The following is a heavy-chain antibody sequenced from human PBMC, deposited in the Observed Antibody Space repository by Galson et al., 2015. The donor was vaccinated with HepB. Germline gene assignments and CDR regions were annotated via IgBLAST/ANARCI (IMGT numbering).Heavy chain of an antibody. V-gene: IGHV4-39*01. Sequence: ETLSLTCTVSGGSISSSSYYWGWIRQPPGKGLEWIGSIYYSGSTYYNPSLKSRVTISVDTSKNQFSLKLSSVTAADTAVYYCATYPNDWYFDLWGRGTLVTVSS. CDR1: GGSISSSSYY. CDR2: IYYSGST. D-gene: IGHD2-2*01. J-gene: IGHJ2*01. CDR3: ATYPNDWYFDL.